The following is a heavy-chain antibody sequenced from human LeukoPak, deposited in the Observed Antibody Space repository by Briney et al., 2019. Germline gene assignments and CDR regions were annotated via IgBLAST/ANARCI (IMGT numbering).Heavy chain of an antibody. CDR2: ISSSGSTT. Sequence: PGGSLRLSCAASGFTFSSYEMNWVRQAPGKGLEWVSYISSSGSTTYYADSVKGRFTISRDNSKNTLYLQMNSLRAEDTAVYYCARDFWSGSYYWGQGTLVTVSS. V-gene: IGHV3-48*03. CDR3: ARDFWSGSYY. J-gene: IGHJ4*02. CDR1: GFTFSSYE. D-gene: IGHD3-3*01.